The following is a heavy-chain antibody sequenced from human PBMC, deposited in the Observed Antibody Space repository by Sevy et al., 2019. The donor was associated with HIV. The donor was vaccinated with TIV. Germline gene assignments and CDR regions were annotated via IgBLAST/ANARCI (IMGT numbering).Heavy chain of an antibody. CDR1: GFTFSSYA. Sequence: GGSRRLSCAASGFTFSSYAMHWVRQAPGKGLEWVAVISYDGSNKYYADSVKGRFTISRDNSKNTLYLQMNSLRAEDTAVYYCALYYYDSSGYYYWGQGTLVTVSS. D-gene: IGHD3-22*01. V-gene: IGHV3-30-3*01. CDR2: ISYDGSNK. J-gene: IGHJ4*02. CDR3: ALYYYDSSGYYY.